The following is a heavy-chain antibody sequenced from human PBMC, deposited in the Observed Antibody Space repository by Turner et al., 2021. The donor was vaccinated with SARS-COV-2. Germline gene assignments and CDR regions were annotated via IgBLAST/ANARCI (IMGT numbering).Heavy chain of an antibody. CDR1: GGSFSGYW. CDR3: AKRRGYCDSTGCNYGMDV. J-gene: IGHJ6*02. D-gene: IGHD2-2*01. CDR2: INHRGST. Sequence: QVQLPQWGTGLLKPSETLSLTCAVSGGSFSGYWWTWVRQPPGKGLEWIGEINHRGSTNYNPSLKSRVTISVDTSKSQFSLKLSSVTAADTAGYYCAKRRGYCDSTGCNYGMDVWGQGTTVTVSS. V-gene: IGHV4-34*01.